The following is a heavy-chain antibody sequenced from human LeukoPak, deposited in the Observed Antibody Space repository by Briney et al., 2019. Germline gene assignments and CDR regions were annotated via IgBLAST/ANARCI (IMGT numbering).Heavy chain of an antibody. V-gene: IGHV3-30*02. J-gene: IGHJ3*01. CDR1: GFTFSSYG. D-gene: IGHD5-24*01. CDR2: IRYDGSNK. CDR3: AKLRGGSHRYASFDV. Sequence: PGGSLRLSCAASGFTFSSYGMHWVRQAPGKGLEWVALIRYDGSNKYYADSVKGRFTISRDNAKNSLYLQMNSLRAEDTALYYCAKLRGGSHRYASFDVWGQGTMVTVS.